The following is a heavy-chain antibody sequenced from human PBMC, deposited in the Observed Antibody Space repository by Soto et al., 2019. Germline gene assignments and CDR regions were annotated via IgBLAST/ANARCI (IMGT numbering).Heavy chain of an antibody. D-gene: IGHD3-10*01. J-gene: IGHJ6*02. CDR3: ARQGFGELHGLVDV. CDR2: INYTGGP. CDR1: GGSLRSYY. V-gene: IGHV4-59*08. Sequence: QVQLQESGPRLVKPSETLSLTCTVSGGSLRSYYCSWFRQPPGKGLVWVGYINYTGGPFYKPSLKSRVTMSVDTSNNQYSLMVNSVTATDTAVYYCARQGFGELHGLVDVWGQGTTVTVSS.